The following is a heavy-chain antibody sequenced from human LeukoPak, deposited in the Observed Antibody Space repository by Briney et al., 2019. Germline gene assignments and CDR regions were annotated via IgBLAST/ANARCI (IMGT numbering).Heavy chain of an antibody. D-gene: IGHD6-6*01. V-gene: IGHV1-69*13. Sequence: ASVKVSCKASGGTFSNFAVSWVRQAPGQGLERMGGIIPIFGTSNYAQKFQARVTITADESTSTAYMELSSLRSEDTAVYYCVTDPGQLSPEYSFDYWGQGTLVTVSS. J-gene: IGHJ4*02. CDR2: IIPIFGTS. CDR1: GGTFSNFA. CDR3: VTDPGQLSPEYSFDY.